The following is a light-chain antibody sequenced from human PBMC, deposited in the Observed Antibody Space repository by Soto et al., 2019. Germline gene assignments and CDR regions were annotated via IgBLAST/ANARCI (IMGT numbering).Light chain of an antibody. Sequence: EIVLAQSPGTLSLSPGERATLSFRASQSVSSSYLAWYQQKPGQAPRLLIYGASSRATGIPDRFSGSGSGTDFTLTISRLEPEDFAVYYCQQYGSSPPTFGQGTKVDIK. CDR1: QSVSSSY. CDR3: QQYGSSPPT. J-gene: IGKJ1*01. CDR2: GAS. V-gene: IGKV3-20*01.